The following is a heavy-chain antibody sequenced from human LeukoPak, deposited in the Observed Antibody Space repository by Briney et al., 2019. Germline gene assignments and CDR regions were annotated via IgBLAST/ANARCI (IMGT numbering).Heavy chain of an antibody. CDR1: GFTFSSYS. CDR2: ISSSSSTI. Sequence: GGSLRLSCAASGFTFSSYSMNWARQAPGKGLEWVSYISSSSSTIYYADSVKGRFTISRDNAKNSLYLQMNSLRAEDTAVYYCARSSTSPRDHLNVWGQGTTVTVSS. D-gene: IGHD2-2*01. V-gene: IGHV3-48*01. J-gene: IGHJ6*02. CDR3: ARSSTSPRDHLNV.